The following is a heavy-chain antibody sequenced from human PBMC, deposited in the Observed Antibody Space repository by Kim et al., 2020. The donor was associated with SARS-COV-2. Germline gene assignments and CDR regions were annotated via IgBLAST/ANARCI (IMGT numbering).Heavy chain of an antibody. CDR3: ARGGRAAAGPSYYYYYYMDV. D-gene: IGHD6-13*01. CDR2: IIPIFGTA. CDR1: GGTFSSYA. J-gene: IGHJ6*03. V-gene: IGHV1-69*13. Sequence: SVKVSCKASGGTFSSYAISWVRQAPGQGLEWMGGIIPIFGTANYAQKFQGRVTITADESTSTAYMELSSLRSEDTAVYYCARGGRAAAGPSYYYYYYMDVWGKGTTVTVSS.